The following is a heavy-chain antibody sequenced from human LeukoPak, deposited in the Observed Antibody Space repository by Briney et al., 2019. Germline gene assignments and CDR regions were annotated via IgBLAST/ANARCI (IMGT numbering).Heavy chain of an antibody. CDR2: IRNKAYGGAT. CDR1: GFTFSSYA. CDR3: TRGVYYFDY. V-gene: IGHV3-49*04. Sequence: PGGSLRLSCAASGFTFSSYAMSWVRQAPGKGLEWVGFIRNKAYGGATDHAASVKGRFTISRDDSKSTAYLQMNSLKTEDTAVYYCTRGVYYFDYWGQGTLVTVSS. J-gene: IGHJ4*02.